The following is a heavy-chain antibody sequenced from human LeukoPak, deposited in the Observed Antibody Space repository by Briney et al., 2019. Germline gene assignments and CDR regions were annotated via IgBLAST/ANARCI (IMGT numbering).Heavy chain of an antibody. CDR1: GFSFGDYA. CDR2: IRADGGRT. J-gene: IGHJ6*02. V-gene: IGHV3-43*02. D-gene: IGHD2/OR15-2a*01. CDR3: GTWAFYHGLDV. Sequence: PAASVRLSCAAYGFSFGDYAMHWVRQAPGKGLEWVSLIRADGGRTYYAGSVNGRFTISRDNSKNSLYLQMNSLRTDDTALYYCGTWAFYHGLDVWGQGTTVTVSS.